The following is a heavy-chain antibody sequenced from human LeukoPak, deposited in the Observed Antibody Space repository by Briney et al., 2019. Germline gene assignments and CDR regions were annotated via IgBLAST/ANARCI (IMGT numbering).Heavy chain of an antibody. Sequence: GGSLRLSCAASGFTVSSNYMSWVRQAPAKGLEWVSLLYTGGNTYYADSVKGRFTLSRDNSKNTVYLQMNSLRVEDTAIYYCATISDLLFYFHSWGQGTLVTVSS. CDR1: GFTVSSNY. CDR3: ATISDLLFYFHS. CDR2: LYTGGNT. J-gene: IGHJ4*02. V-gene: IGHV3-66*01.